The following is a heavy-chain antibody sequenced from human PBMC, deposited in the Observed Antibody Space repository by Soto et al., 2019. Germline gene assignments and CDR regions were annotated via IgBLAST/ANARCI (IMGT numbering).Heavy chain of an antibody. J-gene: IGHJ4*02. V-gene: IGHV4-59*01. D-gene: IGHD6-6*01. CDR2: IYYRGST. Sequence: SETLSLTCTVSGGSISSYYWSWIRQPPGKGLEWIGYIYYRGSTNYNPSLKSRVTISVDTSKNQFSLELSSVTAADTAVYYCARWSSSGGFDYWGQGTLVTVSS. CDR3: ARWSSSGGFDY. CDR1: GGSISSYY.